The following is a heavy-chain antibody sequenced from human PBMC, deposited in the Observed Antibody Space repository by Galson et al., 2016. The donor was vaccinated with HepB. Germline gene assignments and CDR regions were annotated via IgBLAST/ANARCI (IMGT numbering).Heavy chain of an antibody. Sequence: SLRLSCAASGFPFNTYAMTWVRQAPGKGLEWVSGVSGHAGSTYYADSVKGRFAISRDNSKNTLYLQMSSLRAEDTAMYYCAKATPYYDVLTGFFVYYSDYWGHGTLVTVSS. V-gene: IGHV3-23*01. CDR2: VSGHAGST. D-gene: IGHD3-9*01. CDR1: GFPFNTYA. J-gene: IGHJ4*01. CDR3: AKATPYYDVLTGFFVYYSDY.